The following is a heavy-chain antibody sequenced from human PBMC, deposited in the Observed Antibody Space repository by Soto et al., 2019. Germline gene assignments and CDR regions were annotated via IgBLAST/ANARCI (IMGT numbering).Heavy chain of an antibody. J-gene: IGHJ4*02. D-gene: IGHD6-19*01. CDR2: IKYDGSEK. V-gene: IGHV3-7*01. Sequence: GGSLRLSCAASGFTFTNYWMTWVRHAPGKGLEWVANIKYDGSEKYYVDSVKGRFTISRDNAKNSFYLQMNTLRAEDTAVYYCARAQTSAWYVNYWGQGTLVTVSS. CDR1: GFTFTNYW. CDR3: ARAQTSAWYVNY.